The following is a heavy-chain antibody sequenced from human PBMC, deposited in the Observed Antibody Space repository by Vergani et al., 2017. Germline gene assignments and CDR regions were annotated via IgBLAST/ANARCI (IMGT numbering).Heavy chain of an antibody. CDR3: VRISDYERELDF. CDR1: GFPFNMFG. Sequence: VQLVESGGGVVQPGRSLRLSCAASGFPFNMFGMSWVRQAPGKGLEWVASVTGTSANIYYPDAVKGRFTIFRDNTRNSVFLELTSLRAEDTAIYYCVRISDYERELDFWGQGTLVTVAS. CDR2: VTGTSANI. J-gene: IGHJ4*02. D-gene: IGHD4-17*01. V-gene: IGHV3-21*01.